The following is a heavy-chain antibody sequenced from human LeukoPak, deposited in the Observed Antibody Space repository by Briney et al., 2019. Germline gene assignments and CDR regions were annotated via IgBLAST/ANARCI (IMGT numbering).Heavy chain of an antibody. D-gene: IGHD3-9*01. CDR1: GYTFTSYD. Sequence: VKVSCKASGYTFTSYDINWVRQATGQGLEWMGWMNPNSGNTGYAQKFQGRVTMTRNTSISTAYMELSSLRSEDTAVYYCARKGFDWLLLGNDYWGQGTLVTVSS. CDR2: MNPNSGNT. V-gene: IGHV1-8*01. J-gene: IGHJ4*02. CDR3: ARKGFDWLLLGNDY.